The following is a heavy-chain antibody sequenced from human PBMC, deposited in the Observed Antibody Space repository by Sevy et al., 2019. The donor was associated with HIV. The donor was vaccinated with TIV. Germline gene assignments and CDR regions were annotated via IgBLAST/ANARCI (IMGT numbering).Heavy chain of an antibody. CDR2: IYYSGGT. D-gene: IGHD5-18*01. J-gene: IGHJ4*02. Sequence: SETLSLTCTVSGGSVSSSDYYWSWIHQPPGKGLQWVGYIYYSGGTYYNPFLNSRVSMSVDTSKNQFSLKLSSVTAADTAVYYCASKRGYSSGPFDYWGQGTLVTVSS. V-gene: IGHV4-30-4*01. CDR3: ASKRGYSSGPFDY. CDR1: GGSVSSSDYY.